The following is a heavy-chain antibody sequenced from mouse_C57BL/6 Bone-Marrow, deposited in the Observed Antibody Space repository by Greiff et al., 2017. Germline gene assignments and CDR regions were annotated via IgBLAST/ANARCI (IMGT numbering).Heavy chain of an antibody. Sequence: VQLQQSGPELVKPGASVKISCKASGYTFTDYYMNWVKQSHGKSLEWIGDINPNNGGTSYNQKLKGKATLTVAKSSSTAYMELRSLTSEDSAVYYYARDYYGRSWYFDYWGQGTILTVSS. CDR1: GYTFTDYY. CDR3: ARDYYGRSWYFDY. J-gene: IGHJ2*01. D-gene: IGHD1-1*01. CDR2: INPNNGGT. V-gene: IGHV1-26*01.